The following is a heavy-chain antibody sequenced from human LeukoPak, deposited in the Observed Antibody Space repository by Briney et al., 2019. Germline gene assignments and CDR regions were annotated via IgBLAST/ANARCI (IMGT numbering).Heavy chain of an antibody. J-gene: IGHJ4*02. D-gene: IGHD3-10*01. V-gene: IGHV3-21*01. Sequence: SGGSLRLSCAASGFTFSSYSMNWVRQAPGKGLEWVSSISSSSSYIYYADSVKGRFTISRDNAKNSLYLQMNSLRAEDTAVYYCARGLWFGETPFDYWGQGTLVTVSS. CDR3: ARGLWFGETPFDY. CDR1: GFTFSSYS. CDR2: ISSSSSYI.